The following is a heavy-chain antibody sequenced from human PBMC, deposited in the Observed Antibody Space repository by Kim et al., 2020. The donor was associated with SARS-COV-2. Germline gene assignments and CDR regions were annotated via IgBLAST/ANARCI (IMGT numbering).Heavy chain of an antibody. CDR2: IYSGGSST. CDR3: ARGGSTDWYGGYDFGY. V-gene: IGHV3-23*03. CDR1: GFTFSSYA. J-gene: IGHJ4*01. D-gene: IGHD3-10*01. Sequence: GGSLRLSCAASGFTFSSYAMSWVRQAPGKGLEWVSVIYSGGSSTYYADSVKGRFTISRDNSKNTLYLQMNSLRAEDTAVYYCARGGSTDWYGGYDFGYWG.